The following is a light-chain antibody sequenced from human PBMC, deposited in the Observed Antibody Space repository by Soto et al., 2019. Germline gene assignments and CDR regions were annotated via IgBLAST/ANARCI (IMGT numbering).Light chain of an antibody. CDR3: QQFNSYPQT. CDR2: DAS. V-gene: IGKV1-13*02. CDR1: QGISSA. J-gene: IGKJ1*01. Sequence: AIQLTQSPSSLSASVGDRVTITCRASQGISSALAWYQQKQGKAPKLLIYDASSLESGVPSRFSGSGSGTDFTLTISSLQPEDFATYYCQQFNSYPQTFGQGTKV.